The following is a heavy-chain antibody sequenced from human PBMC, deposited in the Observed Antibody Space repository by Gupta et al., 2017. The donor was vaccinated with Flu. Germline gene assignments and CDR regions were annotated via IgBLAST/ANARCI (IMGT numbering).Heavy chain of an antibody. J-gene: IGHJ5*02. V-gene: IGHV4-61*02. CDR2: IYTSGST. CDR3: AREFRAEGWFDP. CDR1: GGSISSGSYY. Sequence: QVQLQESGPGLVKPSQTLSLTCTVSGGSISSGSYYWSWIRQPAGKGLEWIGRIYTSGSTNYNPSLKSRVTISVDTSKNQFSLKLSSVTAADTAVYYCAREFRAEGWFDPWGQGTLVTVSS.